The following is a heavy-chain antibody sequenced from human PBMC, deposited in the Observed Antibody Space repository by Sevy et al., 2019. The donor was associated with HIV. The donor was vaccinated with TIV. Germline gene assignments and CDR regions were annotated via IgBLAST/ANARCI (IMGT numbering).Heavy chain of an antibody. Sequence: GGSLRLSCAASGFTFSNYGIHWVRQAPGKGLEWVAFIRYDGSNEYYVDSVKGRFTIYRDNSKSTLYMQMNSLSAEDTAVYYCAKDRKVLLVVYAIPFDALDIWGQGTMVTVSS. V-gene: IGHV3-30*02. CDR1: GFTFSNYG. CDR3: AKDRKVLLVVYAIPFDALDI. CDR2: IRYDGSNE. J-gene: IGHJ3*02. D-gene: IGHD2-8*02.